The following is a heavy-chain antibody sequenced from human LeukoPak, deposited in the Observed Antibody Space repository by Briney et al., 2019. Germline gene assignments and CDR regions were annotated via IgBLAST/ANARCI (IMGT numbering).Heavy chain of an antibody. CDR1: GGSISSHY. V-gene: IGHV4-59*11. D-gene: IGHD3-22*01. CDR2: IYYSGST. Sequence: PSETLSLTCTVSGGSISSHYWSWIRQPPGKGLEWIGYIYYSGSTNYNPSLKSRVTISVDTSKNQFSLKLSSVTAADTAAYYCAKGDYDSSGYYEDWGQGTLVTVSS. CDR3: AKGDYDSSGYYED. J-gene: IGHJ4*02.